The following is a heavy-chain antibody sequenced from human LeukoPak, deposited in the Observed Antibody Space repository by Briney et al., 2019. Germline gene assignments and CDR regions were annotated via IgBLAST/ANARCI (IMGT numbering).Heavy chain of an antibody. CDR1: GFTFRSYS. J-gene: IGHJ4*02. D-gene: IGHD3-9*01. CDR3: ARDGDFDWLLYLDY. Sequence: GGSLRLSCAASGFTFRSYSMNWVRQAPGKGLEWVSSISSSSSYIYYADSVKGRFNTSRDNAKNYLYLQMNSLRAEDTAVYYCARDGDFDWLLYLDYWGQGTLVTVSS. CDR2: ISSSSSYI. V-gene: IGHV3-21*01.